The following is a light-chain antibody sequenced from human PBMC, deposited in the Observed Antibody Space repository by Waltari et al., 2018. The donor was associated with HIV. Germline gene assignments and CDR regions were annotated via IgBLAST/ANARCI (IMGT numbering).Light chain of an antibody. CDR3: MHTLQPPPYT. J-gene: IGKJ2*01. CDR1: QSLSHRNGYNY. CDR2: LGC. V-gene: IGKV2-28*01. Sequence: DIVLTQSPLSLSVTPGEQATISCRSSQSLSHRNGYNYLEWCLQKPGQSPQLLNFLGCNRACGVPNRISGSGSGTDFRLTISRVEAEDVGDYYCMHTLQPPPYTFGQGTKLEIK.